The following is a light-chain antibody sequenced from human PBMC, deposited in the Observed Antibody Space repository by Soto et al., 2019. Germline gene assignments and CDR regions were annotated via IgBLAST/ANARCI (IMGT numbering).Light chain of an antibody. CDR2: GES. Sequence: VVVAHSPSTLSVSAGPRLTLCCRASQSVRRNLAWSQQKPGQSPRLLXYGESTRATGIPARLSGSGCGTEFTPTISSLQSEDFAVYYCQQYNNWPPITFGQGTRMEI. V-gene: IGKV3-15*01. CDR1: QSVRRN. CDR3: QQYNNWPPIT. J-gene: IGKJ5*01.